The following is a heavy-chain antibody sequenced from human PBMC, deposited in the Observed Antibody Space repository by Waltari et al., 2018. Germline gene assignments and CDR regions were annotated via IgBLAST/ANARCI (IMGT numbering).Heavy chain of an antibody. V-gene: IGHV4-31*03. Sequence: QVQLQESGPGLVKPSQTLSLTCTVSGGSISSGGYSWSWIRQHPGKGLEWIGYIYYSGSTYYNPSLKSRVTISVDTSKNQFSLKLSSVTAADTAVYYCARDGMAAAGHFDYWGQGTLVTVSS. J-gene: IGHJ4*02. CDR2: IYYSGST. CDR3: ARDGMAAAGHFDY. CDR1: GGSISSGGYS. D-gene: IGHD6-13*01.